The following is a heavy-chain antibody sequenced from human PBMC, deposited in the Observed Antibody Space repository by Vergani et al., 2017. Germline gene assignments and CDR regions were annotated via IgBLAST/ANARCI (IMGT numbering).Heavy chain of an antibody. CDR3: AGQYCSSTSCYGFWFDP. Sequence: QVQLVQSGAEVKKPGASVKVSCKASGYTFTGYYMHWVRQAPGQGLEWMGWINPNSGGTNYAQKFQGRVTMTRDTSISTAYMELSRLRSDYTAVYYCAGQYCSSTSCYGFWFDPWGQGTLVTVSS. V-gene: IGHV1-2*02. CDR1: GYTFTGYY. D-gene: IGHD2-2*01. J-gene: IGHJ5*02. CDR2: INPNSGGT.